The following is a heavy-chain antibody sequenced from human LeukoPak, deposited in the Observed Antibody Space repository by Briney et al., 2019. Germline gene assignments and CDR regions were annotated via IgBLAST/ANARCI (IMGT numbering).Heavy chain of an antibody. Sequence: GGSLRLSCTASGFTFTNAWMTWVRQAPGKGLVWVGRIKSASDGGTTDCAAPVKGRFTISRDDSKNTLYLQMDSLNSEDSAVYYCTTEYYYDSSGSLFYFDYWGQGSLVTVSS. CDR2: IKSASDGGTT. CDR1: GFTFTNAW. J-gene: IGHJ4*02. V-gene: IGHV3-15*01. D-gene: IGHD3-22*01. CDR3: TTEYYYDSSGSLFYFDY.